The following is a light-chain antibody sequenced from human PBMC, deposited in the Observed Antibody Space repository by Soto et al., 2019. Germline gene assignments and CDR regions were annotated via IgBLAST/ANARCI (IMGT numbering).Light chain of an antibody. CDR1: QSVSSTY. Sequence: EIVLTQSPGTLFLSPGERATLSCRAIQSVSSTYLIWYQQKPGQAPRLLIYGASSRATGVPDRFSGGGSGTDFTLTISSLEPEDSAVYYCQQCNVWPPVTFGQGTRLEI. V-gene: IGKV3D-20*02. J-gene: IGKJ5*01. CDR3: QQCNVWPPVT. CDR2: GAS.